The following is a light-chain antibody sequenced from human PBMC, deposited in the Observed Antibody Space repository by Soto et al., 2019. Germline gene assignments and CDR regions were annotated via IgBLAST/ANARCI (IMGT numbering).Light chain of an antibody. V-gene: IGKV3-15*01. CDR3: QQCNNWPQWT. Sequence: EIVMTQSPATLSLSPGERATLSCRASQSINSNLAWYQQKPGQAPRLFMFRASSRATGIPARFSGSGSGTDFTLTISSLEPEDFAVYYCQQCNNWPQWTFGQGTKVDIK. J-gene: IGKJ1*01. CDR2: RAS. CDR1: QSINSN.